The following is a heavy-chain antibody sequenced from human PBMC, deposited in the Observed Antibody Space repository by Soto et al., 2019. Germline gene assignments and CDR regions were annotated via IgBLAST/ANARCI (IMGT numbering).Heavy chain of an antibody. CDR3: ARVTYYYDSSGSNWFDP. J-gene: IGHJ5*02. Sequence: GSLRLSCAASGFTFSSYSMNWVRQAPGKGLEWVSSISSSSSYIYYADSVKGRFTISRDNAKNSLYLQMSSLRAEDTAVYYCARVTYYYDSSGSNWFDPWGQGTLVTVSS. CDR2: ISSSSSYI. CDR1: GFTFSSYS. V-gene: IGHV3-21*01. D-gene: IGHD3-22*01.